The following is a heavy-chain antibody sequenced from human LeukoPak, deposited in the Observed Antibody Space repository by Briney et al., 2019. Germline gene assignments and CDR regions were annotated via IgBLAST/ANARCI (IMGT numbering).Heavy chain of an antibody. J-gene: IGHJ4*02. CDR3: ARLGGNYYYDSSGYYYPQYYFDY. V-gene: IGHV3-11*01. D-gene: IGHD3-22*01. CDR2: ISSSGSTI. CDR1: GFTFSDYY. Sequence: GGSLRLSCAASGFTFSDYYMSWIRQAPGKGLEWVSYISSSGSTIYYADSVKGRFTISRDNAKNSLYLQMNSLRAEDTAVYYCARLGGNYYYDSSGYYYPQYYFDYWGQGTLVTVSS.